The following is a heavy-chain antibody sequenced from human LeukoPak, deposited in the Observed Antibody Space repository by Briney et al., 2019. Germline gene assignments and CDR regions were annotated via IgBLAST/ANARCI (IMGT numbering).Heavy chain of an antibody. D-gene: IGHD2-8*02. CDR2: INPHSGDT. CDR1: GYTFTGYY. J-gene: IGHJ3*02. Sequence: ASVKVSCKASGYTFTGYYMHWVRQAPGQGLEWVGWINPHSGDTNYAQNFQGRVTMTRDTSISTGYMELSRLRSDDTAVYHCARAGPQNDAFDIWGQGTMVTVSS. V-gene: IGHV1-2*02. CDR3: ARAGPQNDAFDI.